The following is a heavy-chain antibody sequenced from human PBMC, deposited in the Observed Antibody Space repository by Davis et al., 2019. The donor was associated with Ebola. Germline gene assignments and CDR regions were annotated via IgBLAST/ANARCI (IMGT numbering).Heavy chain of an antibody. Sequence: AASVTVSCKASGYTFTSYGITWVRQAPGQGLEWMGWINPHNGNTNYAQSVQGRVTMTTDTSTTTAYMEVGSLRSDDTAVYYCARAQFPTTSDHWGQGTLVTVSS. CDR2: INPHNGNT. V-gene: IGHV1-18*04. CDR3: ARAQFPTTSDH. J-gene: IGHJ4*02. CDR1: GYTFTSYG. D-gene: IGHD1-1*01.